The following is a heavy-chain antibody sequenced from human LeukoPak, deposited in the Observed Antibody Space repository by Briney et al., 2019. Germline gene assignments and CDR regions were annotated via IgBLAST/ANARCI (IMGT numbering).Heavy chain of an antibody. D-gene: IGHD5-24*01. J-gene: IGHJ3*02. V-gene: IGHV3-30*02. CDR2: IRYDGSNK. CDR3: ARSVEMATMDAFDI. CDR1: GFTFSSYG. Sequence: PGGSLRLSCAASGFTFSSYGMHWVRQAPGKGLEWVAFIRYDGSNKYYADSVKGRFAISRDNSKNTLYLQMNSLRAEDTAVYYCARSVEMATMDAFDIWGQGTMVTVSS.